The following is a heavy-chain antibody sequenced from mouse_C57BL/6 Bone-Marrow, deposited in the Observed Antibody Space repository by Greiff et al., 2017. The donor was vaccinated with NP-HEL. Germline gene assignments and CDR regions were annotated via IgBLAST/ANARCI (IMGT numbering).Heavy chain of an antibody. Sequence: EVQLHQSGPVLVKPGASVKMSCKAPGYTFTDYYMNWVKQSLGKGLEWIGVINPYNGGTSYNQKFKGKATLTVDKSSSTAYMELNSLTSEDSAVYYCARCYYYGSSLDYWGRGTTLTVSS. J-gene: IGHJ2*01. CDR1: GYTFTDYY. CDR3: ARCYYYGSSLDY. CDR2: INPYNGGT. V-gene: IGHV1-19*01. D-gene: IGHD1-1*01.